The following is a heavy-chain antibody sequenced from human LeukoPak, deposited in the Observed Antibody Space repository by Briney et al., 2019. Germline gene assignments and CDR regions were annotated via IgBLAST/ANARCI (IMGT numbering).Heavy chain of an antibody. J-gene: IGHJ5*02. CDR1: GGSISSYY. CDR2: IYYSGST. Sequence: SETLSLTCTVSGGSISSYYWSWIRQPPGKGLEWIGYIYYSGSTNYNPSLKSRVTISVDTSKNQFSLKLSSVTAADTAVYYCARSHATPTRSNWFDPWGQGTLVTVPS. D-gene: IGHD2-15*01. V-gene: IGHV4-59*01. CDR3: ARSHATPTRSNWFDP.